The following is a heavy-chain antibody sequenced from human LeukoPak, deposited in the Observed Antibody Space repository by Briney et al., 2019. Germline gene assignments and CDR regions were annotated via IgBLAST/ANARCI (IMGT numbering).Heavy chain of an antibody. V-gene: IGHV3-21*01. D-gene: IGHD3-10*01. CDR1: GFTFSSYS. CDR3: AGAFESDYYYYMDV. CDR2: ISSSSSYI. Sequence: GGSLRLSCAASGFTFSSYSMNWVRQAPGKGLEWVSSISSSSSYIYYADSVKGRFTISRDNAKNSLYLQMNSLRAEDTAVYYCAGAFESDYYYYMDVWGKGTMVTVSS. J-gene: IGHJ6*03.